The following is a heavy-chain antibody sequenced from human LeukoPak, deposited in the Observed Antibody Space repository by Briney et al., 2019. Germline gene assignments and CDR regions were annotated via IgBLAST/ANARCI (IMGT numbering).Heavy chain of an antibody. J-gene: IGHJ4*02. D-gene: IGHD4-17*01. CDR2: IYTSEST. CDR1: GGSFSGYY. V-gene: IGHV4-4*07. CDR3: AKEGRMTTEI. Sequence: SETLSLTCAVYGGSFSGYYWSWIRQPAGKGLEWIGRIYTSESTNYNPPLKSRVTMSVDTSKNQFSLKLSSVTAADTAVYYCAKEGRMTTEIWGQGTLVTVSS.